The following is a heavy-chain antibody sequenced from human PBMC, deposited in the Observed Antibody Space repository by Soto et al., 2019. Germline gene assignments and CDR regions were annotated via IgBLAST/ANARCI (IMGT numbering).Heavy chain of an antibody. V-gene: IGHV3-23*01. D-gene: IGHD3-10*01. J-gene: IGHJ4*02. CDR1: GFTFSSYA. Sequence: HPGGSLRLSCAASGFTFSSYAMSWVRQAPGKGLEWVSAISGSGGSTYYADSVKGRFTISRDNSKNTLYLQMNSLRAEDTAVYYCAKVHPREMGMVRGVNFYFDYWGQGTLVTVSS. CDR2: ISGSGGST. CDR3: AKVHPREMGMVRGVNFYFDY.